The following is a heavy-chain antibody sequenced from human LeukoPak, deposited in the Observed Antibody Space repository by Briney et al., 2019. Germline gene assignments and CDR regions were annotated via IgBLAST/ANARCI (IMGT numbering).Heavy chain of an antibody. D-gene: IGHD2-2*01. J-gene: IGHJ6*02. V-gene: IGHV3-30*18. Sequence: PGGSLRLSCAASGFTFSSYGMHWVRQAPGKGLEWVAVTSYDGSNKYYADSVKGRFTISRDNSKNTLYLQMNSLRAEDTAVYYCAKEPRYCSSTSCYYYYYYGMDVWGQGTTVTVSS. CDR2: TSYDGSNK. CDR1: GFTFSSYG. CDR3: AKEPRYCSSTSCYYYYYYGMDV.